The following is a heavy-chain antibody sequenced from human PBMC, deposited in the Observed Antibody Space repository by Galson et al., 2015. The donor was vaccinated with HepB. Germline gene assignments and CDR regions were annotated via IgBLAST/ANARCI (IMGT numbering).Heavy chain of an antibody. D-gene: IGHD3-10*01. CDR2: ISASGGKG. CDR1: GFIVDGSG. J-gene: IGHJ4*02. V-gene: IGHV3-23*01. Sequence: SLRLSCAASGFIVDGSGMSWVRQAPGKGLEWVSGISASGGKGYYADSGKGRFTMSRDNSQNTVYLQMNSLRVDDSALYYCTRDSGWESAYWGQGTLVTVSS. CDR3: TRDSGWESAY.